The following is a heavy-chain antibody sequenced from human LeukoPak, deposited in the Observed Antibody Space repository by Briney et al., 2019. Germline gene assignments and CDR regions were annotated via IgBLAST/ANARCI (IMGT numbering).Heavy chain of an antibody. CDR3: ARETSIPVARPDAFDI. Sequence: APVKVSCKASGYTFTSYYMHWVRQAPGQGLEWMGIINPSGGSTTYAQKFQGRVTMTRDMSTSTVYMELSSLRSEDTAVYYCARETSIPVARPDAFDIWGQGTMVTVSS. J-gene: IGHJ3*02. V-gene: IGHV1-46*01. D-gene: IGHD6-19*01. CDR2: INPSGGST. CDR1: GYTFTSYY.